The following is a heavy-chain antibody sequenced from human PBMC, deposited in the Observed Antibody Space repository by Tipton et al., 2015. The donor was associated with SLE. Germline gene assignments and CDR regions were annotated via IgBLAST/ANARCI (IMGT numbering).Heavy chain of an antibody. Sequence: GLVKPSETLSLNCSVSPGSMNSHDDYWGWIRQTPEKGLEWIGGVSPGGNTHHNPSLKSRITVSLNTSRNEFSLRLTSVTAADTAVYYCARLNDATAIASFDYWGQGNLVTVSS. V-gene: IGHV4-39*07. D-gene: IGHD2-21*02. J-gene: IGHJ4*02. CDR3: ARLNDATAIASFDY. CDR1: PGSMNSHDDY. CDR2: VSPGGNT.